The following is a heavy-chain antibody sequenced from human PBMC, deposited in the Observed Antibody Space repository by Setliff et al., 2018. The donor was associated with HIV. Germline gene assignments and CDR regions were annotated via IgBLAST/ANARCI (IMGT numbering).Heavy chain of an antibody. D-gene: IGHD3-3*01. Sequence: PGGSLRLSCAASGFTFSSYEMNWVRQAPGKGLEWVSYISSSGSTIYYADSVKGRFTISSTNAKDSLSLQMNSLRAEDTAVYYCARWRWLQSEFDYWGQGTLVTVSS. CDR1: GFTFSSYE. V-gene: IGHV3-48*03. J-gene: IGHJ4*02. CDR3: ARWRWLQSEFDY. CDR2: ISSSGSTI.